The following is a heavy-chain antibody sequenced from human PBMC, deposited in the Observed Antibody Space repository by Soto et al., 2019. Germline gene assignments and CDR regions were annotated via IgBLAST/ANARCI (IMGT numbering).Heavy chain of an antibody. V-gene: IGHV1-18*04. J-gene: IGHJ5*02. CDR1: ECTFSRYG. Sequence: TVSFRASECTFSRYGISWVRQAPGHGLAGMGGVSPDNENTNCAQHPHGRVTMTTETSTSTAYTELTSLRSEDTAVYYCARVERHGGSFGWFDXWGHGTLSTVS. D-gene: IGHD2-15*01. CDR2: VSPDNENT. CDR3: ARVERHGGSFGWFDX.